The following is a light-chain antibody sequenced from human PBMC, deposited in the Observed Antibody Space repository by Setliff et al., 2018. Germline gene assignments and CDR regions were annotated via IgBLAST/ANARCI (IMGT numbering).Light chain of an antibody. CDR2: DVS. J-gene: IGLJ1*01. V-gene: IGLV2-14*01. CDR3: CSCTSNITPYV. Sequence: QSALTQPASVSGSPGQSITISCTGTSSDVGAYNCISWYQHHPDKAPKLLIYDVSNRPSGVSSRFSGSKSGNTASLTISGLHAEDEADYFCCSCTSNITPYVFGTGTRSPS. CDR1: SSDVGAYNC.